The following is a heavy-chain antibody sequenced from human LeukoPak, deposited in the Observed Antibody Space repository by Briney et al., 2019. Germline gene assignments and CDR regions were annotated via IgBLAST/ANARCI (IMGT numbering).Heavy chain of an antibody. CDR2: IYPRDSDT. J-gene: IGHJ4*02. CDR1: GYKFTNYW. D-gene: IGHD6-25*01. V-gene: IGHV5-51*01. Sequence: GESLKISCTGSGYKFTNYWIAWVRQMPGQGLEWLGIIYPRDSDTRYSPSFQGQVSISVDTSIDTAYLQWSSVKASDTAMYYCARLLAAPYYINFWGQGTLVTVSS. CDR3: ARLLAAPYYINF.